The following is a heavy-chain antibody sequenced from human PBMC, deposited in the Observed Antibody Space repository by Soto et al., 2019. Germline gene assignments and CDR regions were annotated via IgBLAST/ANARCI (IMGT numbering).Heavy chain of an antibody. J-gene: IGHJ4*02. V-gene: IGHV3-23*01. CDR1: GFTFSSYA. D-gene: IGHD6-13*01. Sequence: VQLLESGGGLVQPGGSLRLSCAASGFTFSSYAMSWVRQAPGKGLEWVSAISGGTSSTYYADSVKGGCTISRDNSKNTLYLQMNSLRAEDTAVYYCAKERWAAAGTPTLDYWGQGTLVTVSS. CDR3: AKERWAAAGTPTLDY. CDR2: ISGGTSST.